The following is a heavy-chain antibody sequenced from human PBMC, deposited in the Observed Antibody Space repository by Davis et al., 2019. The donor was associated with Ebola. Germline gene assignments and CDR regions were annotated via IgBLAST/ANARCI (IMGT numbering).Heavy chain of an antibody. D-gene: IGHD1-26*01. J-gene: IGHJ1*01. CDR3: AKDRSGTTTRKYFQH. CDR2: ISGSGGST. V-gene: IGHV3-23*01. Sequence: GESLKISCAASGFTFSSFAMSWVRQAPGKGLEWVSAISGSGGSTYYADSVKGRFTISRDNSKNTLYLQMNSLRAEDTAVYYCAKDRSGTTTRKYFQHWGQGTLVTVSS. CDR1: GFTFSSFA.